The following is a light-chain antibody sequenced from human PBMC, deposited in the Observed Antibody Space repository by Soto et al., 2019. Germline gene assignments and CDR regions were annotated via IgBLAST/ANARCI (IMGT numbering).Light chain of an antibody. Sequence: DIRMTQSPSTLSASVGDRVTITCRASRFISSWLAWYQQKPGKDPNLLIFDASRLESGVPPRFSGGGSGTEFTLTITSLQPDDVATYYCQQYNSFSLPFGGGTKVEIK. J-gene: IGKJ4*01. V-gene: IGKV1-5*01. CDR3: QQYNSFSLP. CDR1: RFISSW. CDR2: DAS.